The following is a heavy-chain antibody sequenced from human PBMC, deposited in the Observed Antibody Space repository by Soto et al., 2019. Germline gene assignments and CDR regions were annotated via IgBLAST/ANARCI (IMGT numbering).Heavy chain of an antibody. CDR3: ARESLTGYYSYYYGMDV. CDR2: ISSSGSTI. CDR1: GFTFSSYE. D-gene: IGHD3-9*01. J-gene: IGHJ6*02. Sequence: AGGSLRLSCAASGFTFSSYEMNWVRQAPGKRLEWVSYISSSGSTIYYADSVKGRFTISRDNAKNSLYLQMNSLRAEDTAVYYCARESLTGYYSYYYGMDVWGQGTTVTVSS. V-gene: IGHV3-48*03.